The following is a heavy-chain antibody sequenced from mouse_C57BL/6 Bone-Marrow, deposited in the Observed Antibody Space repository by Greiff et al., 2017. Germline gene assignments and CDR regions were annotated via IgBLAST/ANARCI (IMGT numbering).Heavy chain of an antibody. CDR1: GYTFTDYN. D-gene: IGHD2-2*01. Sequence: EVQLQESGPELVKPGASVKIPCKASGYTFTDYNMDWVKQSHGKSLEWIGDINPNNGGTIYNQKFKGKATLTVDKSSSTAYMERRSLTSEDTAVYYCARVGLFNDWYFEVWGTGTTVTVSS. V-gene: IGHV1-18*01. CDR3: ARVGLFNDWYFEV. CDR2: INPNNGGT. J-gene: IGHJ1*03.